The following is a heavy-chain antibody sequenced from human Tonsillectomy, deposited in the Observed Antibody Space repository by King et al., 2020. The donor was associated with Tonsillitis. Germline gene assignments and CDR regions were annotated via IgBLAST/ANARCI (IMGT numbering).Heavy chain of an antibody. J-gene: IGHJ4*02. CDR3: AKLGFSSGWYGYFDY. CDR1: GFTFSSYA. Sequence: VQLVESGGGLVQPGGSLRLSCAASGFTFSSYAMTWVRQAPGKGLEWVSAISGSAGSTYYADSVKGRFTISRDNSKNTLYLQMNSLRAGDTAVYYCAKLGFSSGWYGYFDYWGQGTLVTVSS. D-gene: IGHD6-19*01. V-gene: IGHV3-23*04. CDR2: ISGSAGST.